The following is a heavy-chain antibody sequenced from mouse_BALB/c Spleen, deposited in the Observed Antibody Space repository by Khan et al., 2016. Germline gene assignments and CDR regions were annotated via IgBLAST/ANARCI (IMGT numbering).Heavy chain of an antibody. J-gene: IGHJ4*01. CDR2: ISTGGDI. CDR1: GFTFSSYV. D-gene: IGHD2-12*01. V-gene: IGHV5-6-5*01. CDR3: AGCDNDRGYYSGIDY. Sequence: EVELVESGGGLVKPGGSLKLSCAASGFTFSSYVMSWVRQTPEKRLEWVTSISTGGDIYYPDSVKGRLTISRDNAPNILYLPMASMRSYETAMYSCAGCDNDRGYYSGIDYWGQGTSVTVSS.